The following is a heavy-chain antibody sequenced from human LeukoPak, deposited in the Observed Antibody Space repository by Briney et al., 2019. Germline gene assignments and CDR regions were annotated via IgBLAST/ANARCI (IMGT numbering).Heavy chain of an antibody. CDR1: GFTLSSYA. J-gene: IGHJ3*02. V-gene: IGHV3-21*01. CDR2: IGSSSSSI. Sequence: PGGSLRLSCAASGFTLSSYAMNWVRQAPGKGLEWVSSIGSSSSSIYYADSVKGRFTISRDTAKNSLYLQVNSLRAEDTAVYYCARETAEAFDIWGQGTMGTVSS. D-gene: IGHD1-14*01. CDR3: ARETAEAFDI.